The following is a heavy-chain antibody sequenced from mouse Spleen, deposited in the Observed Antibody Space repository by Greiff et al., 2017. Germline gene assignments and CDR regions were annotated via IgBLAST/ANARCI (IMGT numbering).Heavy chain of an antibody. CDR3: ARRAYGNYDWYFDV. CDR1: GFTFSSYG. J-gene: IGHJ1*03. CDR2: ISSGGSYT. V-gene: IGHV5-6*02. D-gene: IGHD2-10*02. Sequence: EVKVVESGGDLVKPGGSLKLSCAASGFTFSSYGMSWVRQTPDKRLEWVATISSGGSYTYYPDSVKGRFTISRDNAKNTLYLQMSSLKSEDTAMYYCARRAYGNYDWYFDVWGTGTTVTVSS.